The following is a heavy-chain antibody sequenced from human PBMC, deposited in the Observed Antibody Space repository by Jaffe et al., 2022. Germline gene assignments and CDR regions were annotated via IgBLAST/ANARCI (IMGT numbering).Heavy chain of an antibody. CDR3: ARDWHYYDSSGYYADVNFDY. V-gene: IGHV3-48*03. Sequence: EVQLVESGGGLVQPGGSLRLSCAASGFTFSSYEMNWVRQAPGKGLEWVSYISSSGSTIYYADSVKGRFTISRDNAKNSLYLQMNSLRAEDTAVYYCARDWHYYDSSGYYADVNFDYWGQGTLVTVSS. D-gene: IGHD3-22*01. CDR1: GFTFSSYE. J-gene: IGHJ4*02. CDR2: ISSSGSTI.